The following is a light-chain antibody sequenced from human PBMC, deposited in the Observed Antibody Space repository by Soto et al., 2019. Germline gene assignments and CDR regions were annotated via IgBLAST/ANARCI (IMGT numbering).Light chain of an antibody. CDR1: RSNIGEKY. V-gene: IGLV1-51*01. CDR2: DND. J-gene: IGLJ2*01. CDR3: GTWDVSLSTGV. Sequence: QSVLTQPPSVSAAPGQKVTISCSGSRSNIGEKYVSWYQQFPGTAPKLLIYDNDKRPSEIPDRFSGSKSGTSATLAITGLQTGDEADYYCGTWDVSLSTGVFGEGTKLTVL.